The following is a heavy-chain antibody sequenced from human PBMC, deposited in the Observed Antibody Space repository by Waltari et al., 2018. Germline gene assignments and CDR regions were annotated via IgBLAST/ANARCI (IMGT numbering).Heavy chain of an antibody. Sequence: EVQLVESGGGLVQPGGSRSLSCAASGFTFGPSALGWVRQSPGKGLEWVSTISGSGGHTFYADSVTGRFTISRDNSKNTVTLQMNSLRAEDTAIYFCAKQSIYSGYDPFDSWGQGTLLTVSS. D-gene: IGHD5-12*01. CDR2: ISGSGGHT. V-gene: IGHV3-23*04. CDR3: AKQSIYSGYDPFDS. CDR1: GFTFGPSA. J-gene: IGHJ4*02.